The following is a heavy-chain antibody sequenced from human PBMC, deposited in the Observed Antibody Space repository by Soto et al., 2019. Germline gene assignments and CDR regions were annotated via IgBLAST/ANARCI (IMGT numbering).Heavy chain of an antibody. V-gene: IGHV4-34*01. CDR2: INHSGST. CDR1: GGSFSGYY. J-gene: IGHJ6*02. CDR3: ARERRSYGSGSYRWGYYGMDV. D-gene: IGHD3-10*01. Sequence: ETLSLTCAVYGGSFSGYYWSWIRQPPGKGLEWIGEINHSGSTNYNPSLKSRVTISVDTSKNQFSLKLSSVTAADTAVYYCARERRSYGSGSYRWGYYGMDVWGQGTTVTVSS.